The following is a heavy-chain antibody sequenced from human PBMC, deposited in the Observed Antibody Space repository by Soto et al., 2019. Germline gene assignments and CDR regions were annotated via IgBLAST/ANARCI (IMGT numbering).Heavy chain of an antibody. CDR1: VFTFSGYW. D-gene: IGHD3-16*02. CDR2: IKHDGSVQ. V-gene: IGHV3-7*03. Sequence: GGSLRLSCEASVFTFSGYWMSWVRQAPGKGLEWVADIKHDGSVQYSVDSVKGRFTISRDNAKKLLYLQMNGLRPEDTALYYCARAKYHNGWYRFDLWGQGTLVTVSS. CDR3: ARAKYHNGWYRFDL. J-gene: IGHJ4*02.